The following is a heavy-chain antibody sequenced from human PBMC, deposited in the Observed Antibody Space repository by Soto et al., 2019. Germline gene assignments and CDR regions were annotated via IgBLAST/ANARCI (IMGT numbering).Heavy chain of an antibody. V-gene: IGHV1-3*01. CDR3: ARDSDFWSGYYMPFDY. CDR1: GYTFTSYA. J-gene: IGHJ4*02. Sequence: ASVKVSCKASGYTFTSYAMHWARQAPGQRLEWMGWINAGNGNTKYSQKFQGRVTITRDTSASTAYMELSSLRSEDTAVYYCARDSDFWSGYYMPFDYWGQGTLVTVSS. D-gene: IGHD3-3*01. CDR2: INAGNGNT.